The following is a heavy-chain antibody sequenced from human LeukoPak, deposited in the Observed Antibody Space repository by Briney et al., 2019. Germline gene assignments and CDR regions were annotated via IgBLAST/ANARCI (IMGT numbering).Heavy chain of an antibody. J-gene: IGHJ4*02. Sequence: GRSLRLSCTASGFTFGDYAMSWVRQAPGKGLEWVGRIKKKDDGGTTDYPAPVKGRFTISRDDSKNMLYLEMNNLKIEDTAVYYCTTVTMVRDYDYWGQGTLVTVSS. D-gene: IGHD3-10*01. V-gene: IGHV3-15*01. CDR2: IKKKDDGGTT. CDR3: TTVTMVRDYDY. CDR1: GFTFGDYA.